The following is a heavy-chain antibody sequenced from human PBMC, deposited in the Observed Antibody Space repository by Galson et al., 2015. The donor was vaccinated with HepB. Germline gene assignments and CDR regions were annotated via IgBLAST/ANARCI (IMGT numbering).Heavy chain of an antibody. CDR1: GYTFTSYY. Sequence: SVKVSCKASGYTFTSYYMHWVRQAPGQGLEWMGRINPNSGGTNYAQKFQGRVTMTRDTSISTAYMELSRLRSDDTAVYYCARAVITIFISQVSPGLFHHDAFDIWGQGTMVTVSS. J-gene: IGHJ3*02. V-gene: IGHV1-2*06. CDR3: ARAVITIFISQVSPGLFHHDAFDI. CDR2: INPNSGGT. D-gene: IGHD3-9*01.